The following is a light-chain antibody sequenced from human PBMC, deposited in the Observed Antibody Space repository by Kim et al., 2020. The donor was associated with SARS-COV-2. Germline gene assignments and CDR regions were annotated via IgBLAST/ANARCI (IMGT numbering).Light chain of an antibody. J-gene: IGLJ2*01. Sequence: ALGQTARVTCGGNNIGRKNVHWYHQKAGQAPVLVMYRDTNRPSGIPERFSGSNSQNTATLTIGRAQAGDEGDYYCQVWDSSTDVIFGGGTQLTVL. CDR3: QVWDSSTDVI. V-gene: IGLV3-9*01. CDR1: NIGRKN. CDR2: RDT.